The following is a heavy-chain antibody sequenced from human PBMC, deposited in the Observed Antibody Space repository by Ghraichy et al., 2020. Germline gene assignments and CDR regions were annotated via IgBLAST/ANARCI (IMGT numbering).Heavy chain of an antibody. CDR2: IYYSGST. J-gene: IGHJ4*02. CDR3: ARRSFLPAAGVDY. V-gene: IGHV4-31*03. D-gene: IGHD6-13*01. CDR1: GGSISSGGYY. Sequence: LSLTCTVSGGSISSGGYYWSWIRQHPGKGLEWIGYIYYSGSTYYNPSLKSRVTISVDTSKNQFSLKLSSVTAADTAVYYCARRSFLPAAGVDYWGQGTLVTVSS.